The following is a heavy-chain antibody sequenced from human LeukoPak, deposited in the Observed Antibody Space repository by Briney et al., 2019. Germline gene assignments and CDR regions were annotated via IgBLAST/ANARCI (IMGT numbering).Heavy chain of an antibody. CDR3: ANIPNWNDIAFDI. CDR2: ISFDGYNK. CDR1: GFTFTSYG. V-gene: IGHV3-30*18. J-gene: IGHJ3*02. Sequence: GGSLRLSCAASGFTFTSYGMHWVRQAPGKGLEWVAVISFDGYNKYYADSVKGRFTISRDNSKNTLYLQMNSLRAEDTAVYYCANIPNWNDIAFDIWGQGTMVTVS. D-gene: IGHD1-1*01.